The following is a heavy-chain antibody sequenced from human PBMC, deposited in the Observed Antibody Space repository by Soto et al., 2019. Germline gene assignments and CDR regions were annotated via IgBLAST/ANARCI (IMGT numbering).Heavy chain of an antibody. CDR2: ISMSGSYK. D-gene: IGHD2-8*01. CDR1: DFSLSGFY. Sequence: PGGSLRLSCVGSDFSLSGFYMSWVRQAPGKGLEWLSFISMSGSYKTYAASVEGRFTISRDNVKNILYLQMDSLRVEDTAVCYCASRGHCSNGQCHPFDYWGQGTQVTVSS. CDR3: ASRGHCSNGQCHPFDY. J-gene: IGHJ4*02. V-gene: IGHV3-11*06.